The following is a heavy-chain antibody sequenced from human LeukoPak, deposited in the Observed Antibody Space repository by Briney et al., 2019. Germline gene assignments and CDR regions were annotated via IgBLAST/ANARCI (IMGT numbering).Heavy chain of an antibody. CDR2: ISSSSSYI. V-gene: IGHV3-21*01. D-gene: IGHD6-19*01. CDR1: GCTFSSYS. Sequence: GGSLRLSCAASGCTFSSYSMNWVRQAPGKGLEWVSFISSSSSYIYYADSVKGRFTISRDNAKNSLYLQMNSLRAEDTAVYYCARDLGYSSGPPPCWGQGTLVTVSS. CDR3: ARDLGYSSGPPPC. J-gene: IGHJ4*02.